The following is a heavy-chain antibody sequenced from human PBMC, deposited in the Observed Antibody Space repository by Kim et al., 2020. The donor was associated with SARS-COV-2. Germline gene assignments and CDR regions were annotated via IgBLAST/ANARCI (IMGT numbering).Heavy chain of an antibody. CDR2: IYYSGST. D-gene: IGHD3-22*01. CDR3: ARSSGYYFLLFDY. CDR1: GGSVSSGSYY. V-gene: IGHV4-61*01. J-gene: IGHJ4*02. Sequence: SETLSLTCTVSGGSVSSGSYYWSWIRQPPGKGLEWIGYIYYSGSTNYNPSLKSRVTISVDTSKNQFSLKLSSVTAADTAVYYCARSSGYYFLLFDYWGQGTLVTVSS.